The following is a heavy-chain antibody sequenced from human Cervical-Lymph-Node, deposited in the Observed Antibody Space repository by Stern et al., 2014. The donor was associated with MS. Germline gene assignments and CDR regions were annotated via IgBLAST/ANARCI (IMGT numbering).Heavy chain of an antibody. J-gene: IGHJ4*02. D-gene: IGHD2-15*01. CDR1: GFTFSSYW. CDR2: INRDGSNT. CDR3: ARICGGTACNVNS. Sequence: MQLVQSGGALVQPGGPLRLSCAASGFTFSSYWMHWVRQAPGKGLEWVSRINRDGSNTDYADSVKGRFTISRDNVKNTVFLQMNSLRAEDTAVYYCARICGGTACNVNSWGQGTLVTVSS. V-gene: IGHV3-74*02.